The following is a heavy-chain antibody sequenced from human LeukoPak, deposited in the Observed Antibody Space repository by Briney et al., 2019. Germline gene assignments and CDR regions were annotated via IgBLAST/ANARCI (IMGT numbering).Heavy chain of an antibody. J-gene: IGHJ4*02. CDR2: IFYTGST. V-gene: IGHV4-59*08. CDR3: ARQPAGYYGKTGYYPYYFDY. D-gene: IGHD3-22*01. Sequence: WETLSLTCTVSGGSISSYYWSWVRQPPGKGLEWIGYIFYTGSTKYGPSLNSRVTISLDTSKNQFSLKLSSVTAADTAVYYCARQPAGYYGKTGYYPYYFDYWGQGTLVTVSS. CDR1: GGSISSYY.